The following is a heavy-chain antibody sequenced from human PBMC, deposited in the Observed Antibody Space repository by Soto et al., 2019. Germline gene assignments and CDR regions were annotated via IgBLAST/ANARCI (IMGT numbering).Heavy chain of an antibody. CDR2: NYYTAST. D-gene: IGHD6-13*01. J-gene: IGHJ4*02. CDR3: ARGWSSSWPY. V-gene: IGHV4-59*01. Sequence: SETLCLTCTVSSGSISGYFWSWILQAPGNGLEWIALNYYTASTTYNPSLKGRVSISVDASKNQTSLTVNSVTAADTAVYYCARGWSSSWPYWGQGSLVTVSS. CDR1: SGSISGYF.